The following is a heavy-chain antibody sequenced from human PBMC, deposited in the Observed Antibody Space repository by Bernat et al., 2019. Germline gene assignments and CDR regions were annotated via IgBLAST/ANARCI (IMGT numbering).Heavy chain of an antibody. CDR2: IYPGDSDT. CDR3: TRNYHFDY. CDR1: YTFTSYW. D-gene: IGHD1-7*01. Sequence: EVQLVQSGAAVKKPGESLKISCRYTFTSYWIGWVRQMPGKGLEWMAIIYPGDSDTKYSPSFQGQVTISADKSISTAYLQWNSLKASDTAMYYCTRNYHFDYWGQGTLVTVSS. V-gene: IGHV5-51*01. J-gene: IGHJ4*02.